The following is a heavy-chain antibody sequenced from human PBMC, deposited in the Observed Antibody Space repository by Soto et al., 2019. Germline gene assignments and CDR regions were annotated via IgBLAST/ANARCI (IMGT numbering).Heavy chain of an antibody. J-gene: IGHJ6*02. V-gene: IGHV4-30-4*01. CDR1: GGSISSGDYY. D-gene: IGHD5-18*01. CDR2: IYYSGST. Sequence: SETLSLTCTVSGGSISSGDYYWSWIRQPPGKGLEWIGYIYYSGSTYYNPSLKSRVTISVDTSKNQFSLKLSSVAAADTAVYYXARDPTRQLWLGYGMDVWGQGTTVTVT. CDR3: ARDPTRQLWLGYGMDV.